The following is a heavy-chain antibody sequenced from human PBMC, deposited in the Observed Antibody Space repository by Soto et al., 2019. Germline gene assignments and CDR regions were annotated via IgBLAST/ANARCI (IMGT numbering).Heavy chain of an antibody. CDR3: AREYSSSWYDAFDI. CDR1: GFTFSSYG. V-gene: IGHV3-33*01. Sequence: ESGGGVVQPGRSLRLSCAASGFTFSSYGMHWVRQAPGKGLEWVAVIWYDGSNKYYADSVKGRFTISRDNSKNTLYLQMNSLRAEDTAVYYCAREYSSSWYDAFDIWGQGTMVTVSS. D-gene: IGHD6-13*01. J-gene: IGHJ3*02. CDR2: IWYDGSNK.